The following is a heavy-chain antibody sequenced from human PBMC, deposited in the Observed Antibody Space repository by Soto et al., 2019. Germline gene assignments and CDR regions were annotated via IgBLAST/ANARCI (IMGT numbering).Heavy chain of an antibody. Sequence: QVQLQESGPGLVKPSETLSLTCTVPGGSISSYYWSWIRQPPGKGLQWIGYIYYSGSTNYNPPLKSRVTLSVDTAKNQFSRKPSSVTGADTAVYYCARGEGIAAAGNYYYYGMDVWGQGTTVTVSS. J-gene: IGHJ6*02. CDR2: IYYSGST. V-gene: IGHV4-59*01. D-gene: IGHD6-13*01. CDR3: ARGEGIAAAGNYYYYGMDV. CDR1: GGSISSYY.